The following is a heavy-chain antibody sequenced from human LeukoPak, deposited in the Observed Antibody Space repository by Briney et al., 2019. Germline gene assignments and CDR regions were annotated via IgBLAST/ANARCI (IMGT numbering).Heavy chain of an antibody. V-gene: IGHV4-59*01. J-gene: IGHJ3*02. CDR3: ARGFGQVNAFDI. CDR1: GGSISSYY. CDR2: IYYSGST. Sequence: SETLSLTCTVSGGSISSYYWSWIRQPPGKGLEWIGYIYYSGSTNYNPSLKSRVTISVGTSKNQFSLKLSSVTAADTAVYYCARGFGQVNAFDIWGQGTMVTVSS. D-gene: IGHD3-3*01.